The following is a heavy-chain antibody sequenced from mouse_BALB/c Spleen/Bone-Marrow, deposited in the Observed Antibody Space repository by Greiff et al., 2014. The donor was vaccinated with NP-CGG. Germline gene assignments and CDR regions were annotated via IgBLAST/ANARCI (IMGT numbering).Heavy chain of an antibody. Sequence: EVQVVESGGGLVQPGGSRKLSCAASGFTFSSFGMHWVRQAPEKGLEWVAYISSGSSTIYYADTVMGRFTISRDNPKNTLFLRMTSLRSEDTAMYYCARSGSSSGYFDYWGQGTTLTVSS. D-gene: IGHD1-1*01. J-gene: IGHJ2*01. CDR3: ARSGSSSGYFDY. CDR1: GFTFSSFG. CDR2: ISSGSSTI. V-gene: IGHV5-17*02.